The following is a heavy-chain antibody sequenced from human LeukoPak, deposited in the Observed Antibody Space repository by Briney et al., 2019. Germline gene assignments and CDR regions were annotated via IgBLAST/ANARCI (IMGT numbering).Heavy chain of an antibody. CDR3: ARDTWQQLPPSSNYYGMGV. Sequence: PGGSLRLSCAAYGFSFNDHSMNWVRQAPGKGLKWVSSISSTSNYIYYTDSVKGRFTISRDNAKNSLFLQMNSLRAEDTAVYYCARDTWQQLPPSSNYYGMGVWGQGTTVTVSS. V-gene: IGHV3-21*01. D-gene: IGHD6-13*01. CDR2: ISSTSNYI. J-gene: IGHJ6*02. CDR1: GFSFNDHS.